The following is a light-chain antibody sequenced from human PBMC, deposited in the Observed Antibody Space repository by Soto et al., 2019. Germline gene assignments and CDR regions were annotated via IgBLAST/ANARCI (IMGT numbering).Light chain of an antibody. CDR2: MAS. Sequence: EILLTQSPASLSLSLGERATLSCRASQSVSTYLAWYQKKPGQAPKLLIYMASSMATVIPYRFSGSGSGTELTLTISSLQSEDFAVYYCQQYDIWPPYTLGQGTKVDIK. J-gene: IGKJ2*01. CDR1: QSVSTY. CDR3: QQYDIWPPYT. V-gene: IGKV3D-15*01.